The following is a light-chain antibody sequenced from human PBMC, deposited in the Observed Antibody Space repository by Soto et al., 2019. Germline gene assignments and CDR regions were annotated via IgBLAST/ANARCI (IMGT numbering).Light chain of an antibody. CDR3: SSYTNSNHWV. CDR2: EVS. CDR1: SSDVGTYNR. V-gene: IGLV2-18*02. J-gene: IGLJ3*02. Sequence: QSALTQPASVSGSPGQSVTISCTGTSSDVGTYNRVSWYQQAPGTAPKLMIYEVSNRPSGVPDRFSGSKSGNTASLTISGLQAEDEADYYCSSYTNSNHWVFGGGTKLTVL.